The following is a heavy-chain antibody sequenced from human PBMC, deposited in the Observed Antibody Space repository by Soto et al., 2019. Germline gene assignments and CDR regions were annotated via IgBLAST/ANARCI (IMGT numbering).Heavy chain of an antibody. CDR1: GFIFSNYW. V-gene: IGHV3-7*05. Sequence: EVQLVESGGGLVQPGGSLRLSCAASGFIFSNYWMYWVRQAPGKGLEWVANIKLDGSEKYYVESVKGRFTISRDNARNSLYLQMNSLRAEDTAVSYCVRDVTGGYSFGCWGQGTLVTVSS. J-gene: IGHJ4*02. CDR3: VRDVTGGYSFGC. CDR2: IKLDGSEK. D-gene: IGHD5-18*01.